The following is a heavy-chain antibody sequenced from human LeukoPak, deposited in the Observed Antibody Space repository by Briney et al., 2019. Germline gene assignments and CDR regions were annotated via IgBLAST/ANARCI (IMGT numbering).Heavy chain of an antibody. J-gene: IGHJ6*03. CDR1: GYTFTSYG. CDR3: ARDRITMIVVIPGYYYMDV. CDR2: ISAYNGNT. V-gene: IGHV1-18*01. D-gene: IGHD3-22*01. Sequence: ASVKVSCKASGYTFTSYGISWVRQAPGQGLEWMGWISAYNGNTNYAQKLQGRVTMTTDTSTSTAYMELRSLRSDDTAVYYCARDRITMIVVIPGYYYMDVWGKGTTVTVSS.